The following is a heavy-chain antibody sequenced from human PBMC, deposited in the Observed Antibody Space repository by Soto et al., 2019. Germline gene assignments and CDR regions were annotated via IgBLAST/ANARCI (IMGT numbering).Heavy chain of an antibody. J-gene: IGHJ4*02. CDR2: ISGSGGST. D-gene: IGHD5-12*01. V-gene: IGHV3-23*01. CDR3: AKVSPFPVDIVATMLDY. CDR1: GFTFSSYA. Sequence: GGSLRLSCAASGFTFSSYAMSWVRQAPGKGLEWVSAISGSGGSTYYADSVKGRFTISRDNSKNTLYLQMNSLRAEDTAVYYCAKVSPFPVDIVATMLDYWGQGTLVTVSS.